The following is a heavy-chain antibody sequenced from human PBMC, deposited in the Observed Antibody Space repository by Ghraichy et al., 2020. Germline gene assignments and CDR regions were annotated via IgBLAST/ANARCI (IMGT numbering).Heavy chain of an antibody. CDR1: GGTFSSYA. D-gene: IGHD3-22*01. CDR3: ARDRRDDSSGSHPYY. V-gene: IGHV1-69*10. J-gene: IGHJ4*02. CDR2: IIPILGIA. Sequence: SVKVSCKASGGTFSSYAISWVRQAPGQGLEWMGGIIPILGIANYAQKFQGRVTITADKSTSTAYMELSSLRSEDTAVYYCARDRRDDSSGSHPYYWGQGTLVTVSS.